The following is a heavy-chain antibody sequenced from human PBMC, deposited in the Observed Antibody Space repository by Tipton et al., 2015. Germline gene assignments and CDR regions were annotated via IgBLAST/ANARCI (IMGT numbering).Heavy chain of an antibody. CDR2: IKQDGSEK. Sequence: GSLRLSCAASGFIFTNYWMSWVRQAPGKGLEWVANIKQDGSEKYYVDSVKGRFTISRDNAKNSLYLPMNSLRAEDTAVYCCAIDSPGRYPLDYWGQGTLVTVSS. CDR1: GFIFTNYW. J-gene: IGHJ4*02. D-gene: IGHD3-10*01. V-gene: IGHV3-7*01. CDR3: AIDSPGRYPLDY.